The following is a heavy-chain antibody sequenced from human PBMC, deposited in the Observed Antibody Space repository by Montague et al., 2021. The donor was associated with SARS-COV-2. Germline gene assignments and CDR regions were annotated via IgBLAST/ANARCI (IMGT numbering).Heavy chain of an antibody. D-gene: IGHD3-16*01. CDR3: AREDGLGPYTGYALDI. CDR2: ILHGTKWFD. J-gene: IGHJ3*02. Sequence: CAISGDSVSELRLRWEWHTPELQSHFHLVCRILHGTKWFDHYEVSMKGRKSIKADTSKNQFSLQLASVTPEDTAVYYCAREDGLGPYTGYALDIWGQGTLVTVSS. V-gene: IGHV6-1*01. CDR1: GDSVSELRLR.